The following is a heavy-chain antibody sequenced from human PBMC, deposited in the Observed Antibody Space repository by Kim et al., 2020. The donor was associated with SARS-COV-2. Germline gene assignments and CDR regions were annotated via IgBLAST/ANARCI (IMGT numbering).Heavy chain of an antibody. V-gene: IGHV4-39*01. CDR3: ARGIFGVVIIPYYYYYMDD. CDR1: GGSISSNDYY. Sequence: SETLSLTCTVSGGSISSNDYYWDWIRQPPGKGLEWIGSISYSGRTYYNPSLKSRVTISVDTSKNQISLKLSSVTAADTGVYYCARGIFGVVIIPYYYYYMDDWGKGTTVTVSS. J-gene: IGHJ6*03. CDR2: ISYSGRT. D-gene: IGHD3-3*01.